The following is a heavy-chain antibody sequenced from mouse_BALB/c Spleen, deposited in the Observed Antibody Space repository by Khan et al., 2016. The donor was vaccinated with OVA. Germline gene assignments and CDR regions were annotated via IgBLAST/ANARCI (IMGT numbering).Heavy chain of an antibody. J-gene: IGHJ2*01. V-gene: IGHV7-3*02. CDR2: IRNKANGYST. Sequence: EVELVESGGGLVQPGGSLGLSCATSGFTFTDYYMSWVRQPPGKALEWLGFIRNKANGYSTEYSASVKGRFTISRANPQSILYLQMNTTRAEDSATYYCVRNIRDNGFDYWGQGTTLTVSS. CDR1: GFTFTDYY. D-gene: IGHD1-3*01. CDR3: VRNIRDNGFDY.